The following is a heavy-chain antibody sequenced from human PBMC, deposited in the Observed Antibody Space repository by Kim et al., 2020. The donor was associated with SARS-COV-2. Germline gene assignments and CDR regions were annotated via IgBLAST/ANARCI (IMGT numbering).Heavy chain of an antibody. V-gene: IGHV4-4*02. Sequence: SETLSLTCAVSGGSISSSNWWSWVRQPPGKGLEWIGEIYHSGSTNYNPSLKSRVTISVDKSKNQFSLKLSSVTAADTAVYYCARNTQRLDYYYYGMDVWGQGTTVTVSS. CDR3: ARNTQRLDYYYYGMDV. CDR1: GGSISSSNW. J-gene: IGHJ6*02. CDR2: IYHSGST.